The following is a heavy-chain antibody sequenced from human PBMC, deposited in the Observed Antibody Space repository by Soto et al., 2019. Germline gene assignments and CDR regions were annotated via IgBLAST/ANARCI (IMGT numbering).Heavy chain of an antibody. CDR2: ISGSGGST. CDR3: AKGSAHGSPYYFDC. V-gene: IGHV3-23*01. J-gene: IGHJ4*02. D-gene: IGHD6-25*01. CDR1: GFTFSSYA. Sequence: GGSLRLSCAASGFTFSSYAMSWVRQAPGKGLEWISAISGSGGSTYHADSVKGRFTISRDNSKNTLYLQMNSLRAEGTAVYYCAKGSAHGSPYYFDCRGRGTLVTVSS.